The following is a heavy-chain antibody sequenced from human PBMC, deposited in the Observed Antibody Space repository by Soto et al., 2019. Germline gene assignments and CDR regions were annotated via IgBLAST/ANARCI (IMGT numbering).Heavy chain of an antibody. CDR1: GGTFSSYA. D-gene: IGHD3-22*01. CDR2: IIPIFGTA. V-gene: IGHV1-69*01. J-gene: IGHJ5*02. Sequence: QVQLVQSGAEVKKPGSSVKFSCKASGGTFSSYAISWVRQAPGQGLEWMGGIIPIFGTANYAQKFQGRVTITADESTSTAYMELSSLRSEDTAVYYCARARGYYDSSGLSNWFDPWGQGTLVTVSS. CDR3: ARARGYYDSSGLSNWFDP.